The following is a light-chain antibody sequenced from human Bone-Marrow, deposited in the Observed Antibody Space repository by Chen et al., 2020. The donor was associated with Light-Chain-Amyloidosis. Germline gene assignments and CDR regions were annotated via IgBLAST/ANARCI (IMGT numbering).Light chain of an antibody. CDR3: QQYYTTPR. J-gene: IGKJ3*01. CDR1: QSVLYSSNNKNY. Sequence: DIVMTQSPDSLTVSLGERATINCKSSQSVLYSSNNKNYLAWYQQKLGQPPKLLIYWASTRESGVPDRFSGSGSGTDFTLTISGLQAEDVAVYYCQQYYTTPRFGPGTKVDLK. CDR2: WAS. V-gene: IGKV4-1*01.